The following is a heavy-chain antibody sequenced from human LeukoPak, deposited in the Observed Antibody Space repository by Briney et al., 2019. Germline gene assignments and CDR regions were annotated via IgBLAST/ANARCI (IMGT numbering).Heavy chain of an antibody. V-gene: IGHV4-59*08. CDR2: IYYSGST. CDR3: ARNGGDFDY. Sequence: SETLSLTCTVSGGSISSYYWSWIRQPPGKGREWIGYIYYSGSTNYNPSLKSRVTISVDTSKNQFSLKLSSVTAADTAVYYCARNGGDFDYWGQGTLVTVSS. J-gene: IGHJ4*02. CDR1: GGSISSYY. D-gene: IGHD4-23*01.